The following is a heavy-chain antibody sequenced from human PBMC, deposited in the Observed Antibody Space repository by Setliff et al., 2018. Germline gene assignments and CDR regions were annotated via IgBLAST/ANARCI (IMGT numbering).Heavy chain of an antibody. J-gene: IGHJ6*03. CDR3: VREGVDSRSSTDYRYYVDV. CDR2: TIPIFGTT. Sequence: SVKVSCKASGGTFSSYGISWVRQAPGQGLEWMGGTIPIFGTTDYAQKFQGRVTIITDESTSTAFMQLSSLRSEDTAVYYCVREGVDSRSSTDYRYYVDVWGKGTTVTVSS. D-gene: IGHD3-22*01. CDR1: GGTFSSYG. V-gene: IGHV1-69*05.